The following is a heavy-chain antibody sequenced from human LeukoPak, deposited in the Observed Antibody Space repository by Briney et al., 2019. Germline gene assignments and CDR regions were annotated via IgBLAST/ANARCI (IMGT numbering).Heavy chain of an antibody. CDR3: ARDIRLGSGSYYKGLDY. Sequence: SETLSLTCAVYGGSFSGYYWSWLRQPPGKGLEWIGEINHSGSTYYNPSLKSRVTISVDTSKDQFSLKLSSVTAADTAVYYCARDIRLGSGSYYKGLDYWGQETLVTVSS. CDR1: GGSFSGYY. CDR2: INHSGST. V-gene: IGHV4-34*09. J-gene: IGHJ4*02. D-gene: IGHD3-10*02.